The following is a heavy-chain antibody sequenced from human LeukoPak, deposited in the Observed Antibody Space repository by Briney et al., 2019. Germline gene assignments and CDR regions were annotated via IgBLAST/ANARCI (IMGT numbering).Heavy chain of an antibody. J-gene: IGHJ1*01. Sequence: SETLSLTCTVSGVSVSTYYWSWIRQPAGKGLEFIGRFFTSGTSGTTNYNPSLKSRVTISVDTSKNQLSLKLSSVTAADTAVYYCARVAAGIGFFQHWGQGSLVTVSS. V-gene: IGHV4-4*07. CDR2: FFTSGTSGTT. D-gene: IGHD6-13*01. CDR1: GVSVSTYY. CDR3: ARVAAGIGFFQH.